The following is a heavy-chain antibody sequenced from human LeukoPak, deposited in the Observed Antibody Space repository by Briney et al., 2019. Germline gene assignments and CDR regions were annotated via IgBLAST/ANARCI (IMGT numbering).Heavy chain of an antibody. Sequence: SESLSLTCTVSGGSISSSSYYWGWIRQPPGKGLEWFGSINYSGSTYYNPSLKSRVTISVDTSKNQFSLKLSSVTAADTALYYCVGGPPFVPWGEGTLVTVSS. CDR2: INYSGST. CDR3: VGGPPFVP. CDR1: GGSISSSSYY. D-gene: IGHD6-25*01. J-gene: IGHJ5*02. V-gene: IGHV4-39*01.